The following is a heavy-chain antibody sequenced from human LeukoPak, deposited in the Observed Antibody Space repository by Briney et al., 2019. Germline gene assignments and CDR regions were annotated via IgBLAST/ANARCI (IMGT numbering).Heavy chain of an antibody. CDR1: GFTFSSYS. J-gene: IGHJ4*02. CDR3: ARGNLGLYGDYGFDY. V-gene: IGHV3-21*01. D-gene: IGHD4-17*01. CDR2: ISSSSSYI. Sequence: PGGSLTLSCAASGFTFSSYSMNWVRQAPGKGLEWVSSISSSSSYIYYADSVKGRFTISRDNAKNSLYLQMNSLRAEDTAVYYCARGNLGLYGDYGFDYWGQGTLVTVSS.